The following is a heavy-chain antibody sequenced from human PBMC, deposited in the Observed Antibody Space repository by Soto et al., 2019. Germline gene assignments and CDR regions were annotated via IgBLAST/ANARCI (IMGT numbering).Heavy chain of an antibody. V-gene: IGHV4-34*01. CDR2: INHSGST. J-gene: IGHJ5*02. CDR3: ARACNYDYIWGSYRLNWFDP. CDR1: GGSFSGYY. Sequence: PSETLSLTCVVYGGSFSGYYWTGIRQPTGKGLEWIGEINHSGSTNYNPSLKSRVTISVDTSKNQFSLKLSSVTAADTAVYYCARACNYDYIWGSYRLNWFDPWGQGTLVTVSS. D-gene: IGHD3-16*02.